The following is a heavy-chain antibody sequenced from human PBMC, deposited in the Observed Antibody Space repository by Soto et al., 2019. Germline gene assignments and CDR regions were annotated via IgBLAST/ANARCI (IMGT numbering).Heavy chain of an antibody. J-gene: IGHJ4*02. D-gene: IGHD3-16*01. V-gene: IGHV4-31*03. Sequence: QVQLQASGPGLVKPSQTLSLTCTVSGYSISSGGYYWSWIRQHPGKGLEWIGYIYSSGSTYDNPSLKSRLSISVDTSKNQSSLKLSSVTAADTAVYFCARGEYDYSRGSPLTDWDQGVLVTVSS. CDR2: IYSSGST. CDR1: GYSISSGGYY. CDR3: ARGEYDYSRGSPLTD.